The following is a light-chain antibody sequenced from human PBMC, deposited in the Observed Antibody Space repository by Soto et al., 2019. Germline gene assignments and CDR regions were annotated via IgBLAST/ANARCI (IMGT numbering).Light chain of an antibody. V-gene: IGKV1-5*03. CDR2: KAS. J-gene: IGKJ1*01. CDR1: QSVGTY. Sequence: DIQMTQSPSTLSASVGDRVTITCRASQSVGTYLVWFQQRPGKAPKGLISKASTLESGAPSRFTGSGSGTEFALTITSLQPEDFATYYCQQYYSYPWTFGQGTKV. CDR3: QQYYSYPWT.